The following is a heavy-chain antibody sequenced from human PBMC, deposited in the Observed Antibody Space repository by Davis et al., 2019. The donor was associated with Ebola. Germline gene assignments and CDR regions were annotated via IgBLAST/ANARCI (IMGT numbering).Heavy chain of an antibody. J-gene: IGHJ6*02. CDR2: ISPYNGDT. CDR3: ARDGDIVLIPSAIPYFYGMDV. V-gene: IGHV1-18*04. CDR1: GYTFTSYG. D-gene: IGHD2-2*01. Sequence: ASVKVSCKASGYTFTSYGLSWVRQAPGQGLEWMGWISPYNGDTNYAQNFQGRVTMTTDTSTNTAYMELRSLRSDDTAVYYCARDGDIVLIPSAIPYFYGMDVWGQGTTVTVSS.